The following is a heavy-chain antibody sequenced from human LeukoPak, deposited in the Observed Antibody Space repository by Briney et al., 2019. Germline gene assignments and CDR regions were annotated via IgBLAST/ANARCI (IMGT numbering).Heavy chain of an antibody. V-gene: IGHV4-59*01. D-gene: IGHD6-19*01. J-gene: IGHJ2*01. Sequence: PSETLSLTCTVSGGSISSYYWSWIRQPPGKGLEWIGYIYYSGSTNYNPSLKSRVTISVDTSKNQFSLKLSSVTAADTAVYYCARVFEVAGTDWYFDLWGRGTLVTVSS. CDR2: IYYSGST. CDR1: GGSISSYY. CDR3: ARVFEVAGTDWYFDL.